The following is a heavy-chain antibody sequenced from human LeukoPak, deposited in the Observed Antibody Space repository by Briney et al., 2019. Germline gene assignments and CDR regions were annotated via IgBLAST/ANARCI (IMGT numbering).Heavy chain of an antibody. D-gene: IGHD6-13*01. CDR2: INPNSGDT. J-gene: IGHJ4*02. CDR1: GYIFTNYY. V-gene: IGHV1-2*02. CDR3: AKSAQYSSAWFTGSFDY. Sequence: ASVKVSCKTSGYIFTNYYIHWVRQAPGQGLQWVGWINPNSGDTHYAQMFQGRVTMTRDTSINTAYMELRRVRSDDTAVYYCAKSAQYSSAWFTGSFDYWGQGTLVTVSS.